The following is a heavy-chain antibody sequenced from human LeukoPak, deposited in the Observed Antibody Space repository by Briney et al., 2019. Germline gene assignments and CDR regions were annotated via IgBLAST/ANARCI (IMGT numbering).Heavy chain of an antibody. J-gene: IGHJ4*02. Sequence: SETLSLTCAVSGYSISSGYYWCWIRQPPGKGLEWIGSIYHSGSTYYNPSLKSRVTISVDTSKNQFSLKLSSVTAADTAVYYCARINSGSYGGDYWGQGTLVTVSS. D-gene: IGHD1-26*01. V-gene: IGHV4-38-2*01. CDR1: GYSISSGYY. CDR2: IYHSGST. CDR3: ARINSGSYGGDY.